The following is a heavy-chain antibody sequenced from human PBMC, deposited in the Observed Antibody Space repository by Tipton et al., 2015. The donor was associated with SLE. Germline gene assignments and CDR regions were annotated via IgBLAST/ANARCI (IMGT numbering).Heavy chain of an antibody. Sequence: LSLTCTVSGGSISSHYWSWIRQPPGKGLEWVSAISGTSVDIYYVDSVKGRFTISRDNSKNTVFLQMNSLRVEDTAVYYCAKRDGFNYGHGFDFWGQGTLITVSS. V-gene: IGHV3-23*01. CDR1: GGSISSHY. CDR3: AKRDGFNYGHGFDF. J-gene: IGHJ4*02. D-gene: IGHD5-18*01. CDR2: ISGTSVDI.